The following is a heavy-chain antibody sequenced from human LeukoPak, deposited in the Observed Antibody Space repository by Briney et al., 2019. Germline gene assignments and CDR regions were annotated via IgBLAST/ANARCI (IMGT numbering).Heavy chain of an antibody. Sequence: SETLSLTCTVSGGSISSSSYYWGWVRQPPGKGLEWIGTIYYSGSTYYNPSLKSRVTISVDTSKNQFSLKLSSVTAADTAVYYCARDPRDTLPLDCWGQGTLVTVSS. J-gene: IGHJ4*02. CDR2: IYYSGST. CDR3: ARDPRDTLPLDC. V-gene: IGHV4-39*07. D-gene: IGHD5-18*01. CDR1: GGSISSSSYY.